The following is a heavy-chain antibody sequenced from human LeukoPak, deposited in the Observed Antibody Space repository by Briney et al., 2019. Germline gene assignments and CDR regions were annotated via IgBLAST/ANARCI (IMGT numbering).Heavy chain of an antibody. Sequence: SETLSLTCAVYGGSFSGYYWSWIRQPPGKGLEWIGEINHSGSTNYNPSLKSRVTISVDTSKNQFSLKLSSVTAADTAVYYCARGTYYGDYPYYYYYYYMDVWGKGTTVTISS. CDR1: GGSFSGYY. V-gene: IGHV4-34*01. CDR2: INHSGST. J-gene: IGHJ6*03. CDR3: ARGTYYGDYPYYYYYYYMDV. D-gene: IGHD4-17*01.